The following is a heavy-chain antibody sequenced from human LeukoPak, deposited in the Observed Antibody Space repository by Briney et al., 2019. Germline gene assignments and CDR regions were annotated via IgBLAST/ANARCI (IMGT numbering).Heavy chain of an antibody. Sequence: GRSLRLSCAASGFTFSSYAMHWVRQAPGKGLEWVAVISYDGSNKYYADSVKGRFTISRDNSKNTLYLQMNSLRAEDTAVYYCAMDIVVVPAAMYYYGMDVWGQRTTVTVSS. CDR3: AMDIVVVPAAMYYYGMDV. CDR2: ISYDGSNK. CDR1: GFTFSSYA. J-gene: IGHJ6*02. D-gene: IGHD2-2*03. V-gene: IGHV3-30-3*01.